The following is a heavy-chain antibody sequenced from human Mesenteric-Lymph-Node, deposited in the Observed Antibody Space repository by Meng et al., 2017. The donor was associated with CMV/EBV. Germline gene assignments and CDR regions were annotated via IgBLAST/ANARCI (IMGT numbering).Heavy chain of an antibody. V-gene: IGHV4-61*01. CDR2: IYYSGST. D-gene: IGHD5-18*01. CDR1: GGSVSSNSDY. J-gene: IGHJ4*02. Sequence: LTCTVSGGSVSSNSDYWSWIRQPPGKGLEWIGYIYYSGSTNYNPSLKSRISISADTSKNQFSLKLRSVTAADSAVYYCARLGYALDYWGQGTLVTVSS. CDR3: ARLGYALDY.